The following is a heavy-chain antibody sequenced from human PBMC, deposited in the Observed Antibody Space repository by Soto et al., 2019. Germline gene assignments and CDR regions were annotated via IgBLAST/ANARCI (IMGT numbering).Heavy chain of an antibody. D-gene: IGHD1-7*01. CDR1: GYTFTSYG. V-gene: IGHV1-18*01. CDR3: ARDAAIGMNYY. CDR2: ISAYNGNT. J-gene: IGHJ4*02. Sequence: QVQLVQSGAEVKKPGASVKVSCKASGYTFTSYGISWVRQAPGQGLEWMGWISAYNGNTKYAQKLQGRVTMTTDTSTCTAYMDLRSLRSDDTDVYYCARDAAIGMNYYWGQGTLVIVSS.